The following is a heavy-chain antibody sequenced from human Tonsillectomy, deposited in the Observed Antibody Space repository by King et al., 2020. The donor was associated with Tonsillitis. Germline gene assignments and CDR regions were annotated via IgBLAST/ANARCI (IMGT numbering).Heavy chain of an antibody. CDR3: ARIPPVAGNGAFFDY. CDR2: IFSNDEK. Sequence: VTLKESGPVLVKPTETLTLTCTVSGFSLSYPRMGVSWIRQPPGKALEWLAHIFSNDEKSYNTSLKTRLTISKDTSKSQVVLSMTNVDPVDTATYYCARIPPVAGNGAFFDYWGQGALVTVSS. D-gene: IGHD6-19*01. V-gene: IGHV2-26*01. J-gene: IGHJ4*02. CDR1: GFSLSYPRMG.